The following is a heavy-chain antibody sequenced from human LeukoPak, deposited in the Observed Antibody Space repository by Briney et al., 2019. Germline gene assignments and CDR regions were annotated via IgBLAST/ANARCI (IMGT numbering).Heavy chain of an antibody. CDR3: AKYNGAYTPQDC. V-gene: IGHV3-21*01. D-gene: IGHD3-16*01. CDR2: ISSSSSYI. Sequence: PGGSLRLSCAASGFTFSSYSMNWVRQAPGKGLEWVSSISSSSSYIYYADSVKGRFTISRDNAKNSLYLQMNSLRAEDTAVYYCAKYNGAYTPQDCRGQGTLVTVSS. J-gene: IGHJ4*02. CDR1: GFTFSSYS.